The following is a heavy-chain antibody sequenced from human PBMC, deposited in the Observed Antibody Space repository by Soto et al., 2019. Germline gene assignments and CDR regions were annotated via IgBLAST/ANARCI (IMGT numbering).Heavy chain of an antibody. Sequence: ASVKVSCKASGYTFTSYGISWVRQAPGQGLEWMGWISAYNGNTNYAQKLQGRVTMTTDTSTSTAYMELRSLRSDDTAVYYCARDPNPQNCFAPWGQGPRVTVPS. CDR3: ARDPNPQNCFAP. V-gene: IGHV1-18*01. CDR1: GYTFTSYG. J-gene: IGHJ5*02. D-gene: IGHD2-8*01. CDR2: ISAYNGNT.